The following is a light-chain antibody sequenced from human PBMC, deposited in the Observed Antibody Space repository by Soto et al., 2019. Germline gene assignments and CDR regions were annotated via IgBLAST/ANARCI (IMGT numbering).Light chain of an antibody. Sequence: EIVLMQSPGTLSLSPGEGATLSCRASQSVNSNYLAWYQQKPGQAPTVLIFDTSRRATGVPDRFSGSGSGTDFTLTISRLAPDDFAVYYCQQYGSSQFTVGPGTKVNIK. J-gene: IGKJ3*01. CDR2: DTS. V-gene: IGKV3-20*01. CDR3: QQYGSSQFT. CDR1: QSVNSNY.